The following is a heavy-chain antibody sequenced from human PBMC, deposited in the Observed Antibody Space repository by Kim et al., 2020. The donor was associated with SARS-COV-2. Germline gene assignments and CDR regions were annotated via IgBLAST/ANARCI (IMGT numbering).Heavy chain of an antibody. CDR3: AKVGRATWDWFDP. V-gene: IGHV3-23*01. D-gene: IGHD2-15*01. Sequence: YAVSVKGRFTISRDNPKNTLYLQMNSLRAEDTAVYYCAKVGRATWDWFDPWGQGTLVTVSS. J-gene: IGHJ5*02.